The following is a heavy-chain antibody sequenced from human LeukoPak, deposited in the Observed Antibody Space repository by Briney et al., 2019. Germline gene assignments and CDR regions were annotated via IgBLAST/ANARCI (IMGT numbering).Heavy chain of an antibody. V-gene: IGHV5-51*01. Sequence: GESLKISCKGSGYSFTSYWIGWVRQMPGKGLEWMGIIYPGDSDTRYSPSFQGQVTISADKSISTAYLQWSSLKASDTAMYYCARICSGGSCYRDYYYGRDVWGQGAPVTVSS. D-gene: IGHD2-15*01. CDR1: GYSFTSYW. CDR3: ARICSGGSCYRDYYYGRDV. J-gene: IGHJ6*02. CDR2: IYPGDSDT.